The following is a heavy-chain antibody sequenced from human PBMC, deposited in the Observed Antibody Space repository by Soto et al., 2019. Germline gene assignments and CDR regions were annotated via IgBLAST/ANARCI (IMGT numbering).Heavy chain of an antibody. CDR2: VIPLFDTA. CDR3: ATGGHNDGYNFSHGMDV. D-gene: IGHD5-18*01. Sequence: QVQVVQSGAEVKKPGSSVKVSCKVSGGIFTNNAISWVRQAPGQGLEWLGGVIPLFDTAYYAQIFRGRLKISADGATTTAYMELSGLTSADTAVYFCATGGHNDGYNFSHGMDVGSQGTTVTVS. J-gene: IGHJ6*02. V-gene: IGHV1-69*01. CDR1: GGIFTNNA.